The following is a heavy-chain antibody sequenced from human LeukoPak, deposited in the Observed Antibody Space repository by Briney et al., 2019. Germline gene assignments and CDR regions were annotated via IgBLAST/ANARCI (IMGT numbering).Heavy chain of an antibody. CDR2: ISGSGDST. J-gene: IGHJ4*02. Sequence: GGSLRLSCAASGFTFSNYAMRWVRQAPGKGLEWVSGISGSGDSTYYADSVKGRFTISRDNSKNTLYLQMNSLRAEDTAVYYCAKATNPNTAMVDYWGQGTLVTVSS. D-gene: IGHD5-18*01. CDR3: AKATNPNTAMVDY. CDR1: GFTFSNYA. V-gene: IGHV3-23*01.